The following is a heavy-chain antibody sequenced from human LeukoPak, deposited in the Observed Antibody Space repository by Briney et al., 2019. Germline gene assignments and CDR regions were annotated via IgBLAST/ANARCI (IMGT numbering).Heavy chain of an antibody. CDR3: ARARLVQSRREKNFDY. J-gene: IGHJ4*02. V-gene: IGHV4-34*01. CDR2: INHSGST. CDR1: GGSFSGYY. Sequence: PSETLSLTCAVYGGSFSGYYWSWIRQPPGKGLEWIGGINHSGSTNYNPSLKSRVTISVDTSKNQFSLKLSSVTAADAAVYYCARARLVQSRREKNFDYWGQGTLVTVSS. D-gene: IGHD6-19*01.